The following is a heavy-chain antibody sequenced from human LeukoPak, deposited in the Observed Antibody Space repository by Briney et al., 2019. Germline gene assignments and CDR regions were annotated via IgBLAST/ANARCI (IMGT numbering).Heavy chain of an antibody. CDR1: YSSFSSDYF. Sequence: SETLSLTCSVSYSSFSSDYFWGWIRQPPGKGLEWIGYIYYSGSTYYNPSLKSRVTISVGTSKNQFSLKLSSVTAADTAVYYCARFNPYYSNTDYWGQGTLVTVSS. V-gene: IGHV4-30-4*08. J-gene: IGHJ4*02. CDR3: ARFNPYYSNTDY. CDR2: IYYSGST. D-gene: IGHD4-11*01.